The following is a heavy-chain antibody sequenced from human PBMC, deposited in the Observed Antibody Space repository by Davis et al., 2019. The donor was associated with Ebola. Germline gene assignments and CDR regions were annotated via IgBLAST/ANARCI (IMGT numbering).Heavy chain of an antibody. J-gene: IGHJ5*02. CDR3: AKHCPGGNCYDN. Sequence: PGGSLRLSCAASGLSVRSHYISWVRQAPGKGLEWVSVIYVGEIAYHADSVKGRFTISRDNSKNTLYLQMNSLRADDTAVYYCAKHCPGGNCYDNWGPGTLVTVSA. V-gene: IGHV3-53*01. D-gene: IGHD2-8*02. CDR2: IYVGEIA. CDR1: GLSVRSHY.